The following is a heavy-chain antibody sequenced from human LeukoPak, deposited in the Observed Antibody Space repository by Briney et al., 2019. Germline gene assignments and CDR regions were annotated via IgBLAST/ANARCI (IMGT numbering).Heavy chain of an antibody. CDR2: IYYRGSA. V-gene: IGHV4-59*01. CDR3: ARAGNYYSSGSYLGY. J-gene: IGHJ4*02. Sequence: SETLSLTCTVSGGSISTYYWSWIRQPPGKGLEWIGYIYYRGSANYNPSLKSRVTISVDTSNNHFSLNLSSVTAADTAVYFCARAGNYYSSGSYLGYWGQGTLVTVSS. CDR1: GGSISTYY. D-gene: IGHD3-10*01.